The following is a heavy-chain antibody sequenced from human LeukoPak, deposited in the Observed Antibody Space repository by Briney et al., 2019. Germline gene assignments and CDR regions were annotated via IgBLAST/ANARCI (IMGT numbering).Heavy chain of an antibody. CDR2: IIPIFGTA. Sequence: GSSVKVSCKASGGTFSSYAISWVRQAPGQGLEWMGGIIPIFGTANYAQKFQGRVTITADESTSTAYMELSSLRSEDTAVYYCAREQGVVVVHRYENWFDPWGQGTLVTVSS. V-gene: IGHV1-69*01. CDR1: GGTFSSYA. CDR3: AREQGVVVVHRYENWFDP. J-gene: IGHJ5*02. D-gene: IGHD2-2*01.